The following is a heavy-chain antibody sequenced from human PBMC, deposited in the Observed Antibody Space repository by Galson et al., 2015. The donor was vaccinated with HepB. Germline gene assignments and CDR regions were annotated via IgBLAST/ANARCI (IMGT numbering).Heavy chain of an antibody. D-gene: IGHD5-18*01. V-gene: IGHV1-69*01. CDR3: ARGGEGGYSYETDLYYYGMDV. Sequence: VSCKASGGTFSSYAISWVRQAPGQGLEWMGGIIPIFGTANYAQKFQGRVTITADESTSTAYMELSSLRSEDTAVYYCARGGEGGYSYETDLYYYGMDVWGQGTTVTVSS. J-gene: IGHJ6*02. CDR1: GGTFSSYA. CDR2: IIPIFGTA.